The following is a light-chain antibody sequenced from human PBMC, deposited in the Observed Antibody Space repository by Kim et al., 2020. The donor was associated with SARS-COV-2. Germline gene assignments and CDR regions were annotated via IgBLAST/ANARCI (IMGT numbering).Light chain of an antibody. J-gene: IGLJ2*01. CDR3: SSYTSSSTVV. CDR1: SSDVGGYNY. CDR2: DVS. V-gene: IGLV2-14*03. Sequence: GQSITSSCTGTSSDVGGYNYVSWYQQHPGKATKLRIYDVSNRPSGVSNRFSGSKSGNTASLTIYGIQAEDEADYYCSSYTSSSTVVFGGGTQLTVL.